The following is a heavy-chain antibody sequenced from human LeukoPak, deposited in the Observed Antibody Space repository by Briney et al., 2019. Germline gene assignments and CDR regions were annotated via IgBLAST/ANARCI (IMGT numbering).Heavy chain of an antibody. CDR1: GFTFSSYA. D-gene: IGHD2-15*01. CDR3: ARDKGYCSGGSCSYYFDH. Sequence: GGSLRLSCAASGFTFSSYAMHWVRQAPGKGLEWVAVIPYDGSNKYYADSVEGRFTISRDNSKNTLYLQMNSLRAEDTAVYYCARDKGYCSGGSCSYYFDHWGQGTLVTVSS. J-gene: IGHJ4*02. CDR2: IPYDGSNK. V-gene: IGHV3-30-3*01.